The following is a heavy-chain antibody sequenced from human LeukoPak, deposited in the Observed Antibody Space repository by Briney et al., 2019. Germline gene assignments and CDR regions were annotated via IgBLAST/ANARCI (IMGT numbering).Heavy chain of an antibody. D-gene: IGHD1-26*01. CDR1: GGSFSAYY. CDR3: AREWGDAFDI. Sequence: SETLSLTCAVYGGSFSAYYRSWIRQPPGKGLEWIGEINHSGSTNYNPSLKSRVPISIDTSKNQFSLKLSSVTAADTAVYYCAREWGDAFDIWGQGTMVTVSS. CDR2: INHSGST. V-gene: IGHV4-34*01. J-gene: IGHJ3*02.